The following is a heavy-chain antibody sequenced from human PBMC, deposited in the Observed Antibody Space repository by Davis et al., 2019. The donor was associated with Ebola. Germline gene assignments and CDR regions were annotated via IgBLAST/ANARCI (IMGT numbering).Heavy chain of an antibody. V-gene: IGHV4-34*01. J-gene: IGHJ5*02. Sequence: SETLSLTCAVYGGSFSGYYWSWIRQPPGKGLEWIGEINHSGSTNYNPSLKSRVTISVDTSKNQFSLKLSSVTAADTAVYYCARARGYSSGWHRFDPWGQGTLVTVSS. CDR1: GGSFSGYY. D-gene: IGHD6-19*01. CDR2: INHSGST. CDR3: ARARGYSSGWHRFDP.